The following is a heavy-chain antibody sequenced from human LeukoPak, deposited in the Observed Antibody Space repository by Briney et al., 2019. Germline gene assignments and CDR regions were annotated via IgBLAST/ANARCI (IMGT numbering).Heavy chain of an antibody. CDR1: GFTFSSYG. V-gene: IGHV3-48*03. D-gene: IGHD3-10*01. J-gene: IGHJ3*02. CDR2: ISSSGSTI. CDR3: ARRPYYYGSGSYYRGAFDI. Sequence: GGSLRLSCAASGFTFSSYGMNWVRQAPGKGLEWVSYISSSGSTIYYADSVKGRFTISRDNAKNSLYLQMNSLRAEDTAVYYCARRPYYYGSGSYYRGAFDIWGQGTMVTVSS.